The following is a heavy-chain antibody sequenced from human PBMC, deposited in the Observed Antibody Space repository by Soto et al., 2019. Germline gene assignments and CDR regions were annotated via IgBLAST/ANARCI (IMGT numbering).Heavy chain of an antibody. CDR3: ARAGYSGYDYHYYYYYMDV. V-gene: IGHV4-59*08. CDR1: GDSISSYY. CDR2: IYYSGST. J-gene: IGHJ6*03. D-gene: IGHD5-12*01. Sequence: SETLCLTCTVSGDSISSYYWSWIRQPPGKGLEWIGYIYYSGSTNYNPSLKSRVTISVDTSKNQFSLKLSSVTAADTAVYYCARAGYSGYDYHYYYYYMDVWGKGTTVTV.